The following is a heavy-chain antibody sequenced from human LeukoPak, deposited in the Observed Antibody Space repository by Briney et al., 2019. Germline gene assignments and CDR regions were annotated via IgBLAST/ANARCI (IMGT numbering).Heavy chain of an antibody. CDR2: INPNSGGT. J-gene: IGHJ5*02. CDR3: AREIGDYGGNGWFAP. CDR1: GYTFTGYY. D-gene: IGHD4-23*01. Sequence: ASVNVSCKASGYTFTGYYMHWVRQAPGQGLEWVGWINPNSGGTNYAQKFQGRVTMTRDTSISTAYMELSRLRSDDTAVYYCAREIGDYGGNGWFAPWGQGTLVTVSS. V-gene: IGHV1-2*02.